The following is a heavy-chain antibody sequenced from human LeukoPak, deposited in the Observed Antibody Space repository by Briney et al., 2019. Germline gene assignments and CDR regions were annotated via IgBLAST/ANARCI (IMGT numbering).Heavy chain of an antibody. CDR2: IYYSGNT. V-gene: IGHV4-30-4*01. Sequence: SETLSLTCTVSGGPISSGDYYWSWIRQPPGKGLEWIGYIYYSGNTYYNPSLKSRVTISLDTSKNQFSLKLSSVTAADTAVYYSARDDYLEYYFDSWGQGTLVTVSS. D-gene: IGHD4-11*01. CDR1: GGPISSGDYY. CDR3: ARDDYLEYYFDS. J-gene: IGHJ4*02.